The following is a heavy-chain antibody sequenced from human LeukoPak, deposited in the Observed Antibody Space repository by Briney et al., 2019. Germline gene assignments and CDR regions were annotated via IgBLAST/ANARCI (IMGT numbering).Heavy chain of an antibody. CDR1: GASISSYC. Sequence: PSETLSPTCTVPGASISSYCWSWIRQPPGKGLDWIGRIYTSGSTNYNPSLKSRVTISIDTSKNQFSLKLNSVTAADTAVYYCARDRGYSYAFDYWGQGTLVTVSS. D-gene: IGHD5-18*01. CDR2: IYTSGST. CDR3: ARDRGYSYAFDY. V-gene: IGHV4-4*07. J-gene: IGHJ4*02.